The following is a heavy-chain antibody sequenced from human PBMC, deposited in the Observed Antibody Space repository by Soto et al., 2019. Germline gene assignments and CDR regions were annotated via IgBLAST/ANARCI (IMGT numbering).Heavy chain of an antibody. Sequence: QVQLVQSGAEVKKPGSSVKVSCKASGGTFSSYAISWVRQAPGQGLEWMGGIIPIFGTANYAQKFQGRVTITAEESTSTAYMELSSLRSEESAVDYWARERSSGWEGGGAFDIWGQGTMVTVSS. CDR1: GGTFSSYA. J-gene: IGHJ3*02. V-gene: IGHV1-69*01. CDR2: IIPIFGTA. D-gene: IGHD6-19*01. CDR3: ARERSSGWEGGGAFDI.